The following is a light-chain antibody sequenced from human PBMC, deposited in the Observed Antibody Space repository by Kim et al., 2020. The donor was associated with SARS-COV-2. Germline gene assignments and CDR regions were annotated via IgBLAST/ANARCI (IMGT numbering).Light chain of an antibody. J-gene: IGKJ2*01. CDR1: QGISTY. Sequence: SASVGDRVSITGRASQGISTYLAWYQQKPGQAPKLLLYDSAALQSGVPSRFSGSGSGTDFTLIINSLQPEDVATYYCQKYDSAPYTFGPGTKLEI. V-gene: IGKV1-27*01. CDR2: DSA. CDR3: QKYDSAPYT.